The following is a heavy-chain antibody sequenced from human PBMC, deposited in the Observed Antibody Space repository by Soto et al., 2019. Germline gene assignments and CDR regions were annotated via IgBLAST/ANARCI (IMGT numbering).Heavy chain of an antibody. D-gene: IGHD3-10*01. V-gene: IGHV4-34*01. CDR2: INHSGST. Sequence: PSETLSLTCAVYGGSFSGYYWSWIRQPPGKGLEWIGEINHSGSTNYNPSLKSRVTISVDTSKNQFSLKLSSVTAADTAVYYCARGRGRVRGVIMAVAFDIWGQGTMVTVSS. CDR3: ARGRGRVRGVIMAVAFDI. CDR1: GGSFSGYY. J-gene: IGHJ3*02.